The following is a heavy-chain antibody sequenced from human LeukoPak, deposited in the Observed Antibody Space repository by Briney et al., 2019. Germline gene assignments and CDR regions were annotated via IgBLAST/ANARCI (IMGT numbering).Heavy chain of an antibody. V-gene: IGHV4-59*08. CDR2: IYYSGRT. CDR3: ARRGEYFDI. J-gene: IGHJ4*02. Sequence: SETLSLTCAVYGGSFSGYYWSWIRQPPGKGLEWIAYIYYSGRTNYNPSLKSRVTISVDTSKNQLSLKVTSVTAADTAVYYCARRGEYFDIWGQGTLVTVSS. CDR1: GGSFSGYY.